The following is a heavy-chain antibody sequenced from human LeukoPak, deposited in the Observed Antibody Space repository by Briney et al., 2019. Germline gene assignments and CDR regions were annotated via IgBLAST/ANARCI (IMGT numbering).Heavy chain of an antibody. V-gene: IGHV4-34*01. D-gene: IGHD3-3*01. Sequence: SETLSLTCAVYGGSFSGYYWSWIRQPPGKGLEWIGEINHSGSTNYNPSLKSRVTMSVDTSKNQFSLKLSSVTAADTAVYYCARDRTIFGVVIIGFNAFDIWGQGTMVTVSS. CDR1: GGSFSGYY. CDR3: ARDRTIFGVVIIGFNAFDI. CDR2: INHSGST. J-gene: IGHJ3*02.